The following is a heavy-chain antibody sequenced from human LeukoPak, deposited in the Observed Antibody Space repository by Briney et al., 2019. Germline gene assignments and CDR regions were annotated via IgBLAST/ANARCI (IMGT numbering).Heavy chain of an antibody. CDR3: ARGCSGGDWFDP. J-gene: IGHJ5*02. CDR2: IHDSWNT. D-gene: IGHD3-10*01. Sequence: TPSEPLTLTCGVCGGFIWSYYGRWLPQPPQKAVEGGGYIHDSWNTKYNPSLEGRITMSVDKSKNHLSLKVTSVTVADRAVYYCARGCSGGDWFDPWGQGTLVTVSS. V-gene: IGHV4-59*13. CDR1: GGFIWSYY.